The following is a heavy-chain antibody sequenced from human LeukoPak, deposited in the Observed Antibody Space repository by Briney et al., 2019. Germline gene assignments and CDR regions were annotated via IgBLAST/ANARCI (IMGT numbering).Heavy chain of an antibody. D-gene: IGHD5-18*01. CDR2: ISDNGAT. Sequence: PSETLSLTCTVSGGSISGFYWSWIRQPPGKGLEWIGYISDNGATTYNPSLKSRVTISVDTSKNQFSLKLSSVTAADTAVYYCARPRWRYSYGFDYWGQGTLVTVSS. V-gene: IGHV4-59*12. CDR1: GGSISGFY. J-gene: IGHJ4*02. CDR3: ARPRWRYSYGFDY.